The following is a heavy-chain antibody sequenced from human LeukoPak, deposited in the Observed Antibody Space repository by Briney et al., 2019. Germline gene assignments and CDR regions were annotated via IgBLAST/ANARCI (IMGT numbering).Heavy chain of an antibody. CDR2: IYYSGST. V-gene: IGHV4-59*01. CDR1: GGSISSYY. D-gene: IGHD3-22*01. J-gene: IGHJ5*02. CDR3: ARGGRHYYYDSSGYYPNWFDP. Sequence: SETLSLTCTVSGGSISSYYWSWIRQPPGKGLEWIGYIYYSGSTNYNPSLKSRVTISVDTSKNQFSLKLSSVTAADTAVYYCARGGRHYYYDSSGYYPNWFDPWGQGTLVTVSS.